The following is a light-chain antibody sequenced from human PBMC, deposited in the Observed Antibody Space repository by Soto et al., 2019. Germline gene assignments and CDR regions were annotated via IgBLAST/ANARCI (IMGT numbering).Light chain of an antibody. CDR2: AAS. Sequence: DIQMTQSPSSLSASVGDRVTITCRASQSISSYLNWYQQKPGKAPKLLIYAASSLQSGVPSRFSGSGSGTDFTRTISSLQPEDFATDYCQQSYSTPTFGQGTKVEIK. CDR1: QSISSY. J-gene: IGKJ1*01. CDR3: QQSYSTPT. V-gene: IGKV1-39*01.